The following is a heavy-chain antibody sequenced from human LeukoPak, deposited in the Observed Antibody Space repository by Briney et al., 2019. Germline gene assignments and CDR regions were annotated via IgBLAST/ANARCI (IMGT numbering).Heavy chain of an antibody. Sequence: GGSLRLSCGASGFTFSSYAMSWVRQAPGKGLEWVAVILSDGSKEFYADSVKGRFTISRDNSKNTLYLQMNSLRAEDTAEYYCARSTYYNFWSGSYDYYYYMDVWGQGTTVTVSS. J-gene: IGHJ6*03. CDR3: ARSTYYNFWSGSYDYYYYMDV. V-gene: IGHV3-33*08. D-gene: IGHD3-3*01. CDR1: GFTFSSYA. CDR2: ILSDGSKE.